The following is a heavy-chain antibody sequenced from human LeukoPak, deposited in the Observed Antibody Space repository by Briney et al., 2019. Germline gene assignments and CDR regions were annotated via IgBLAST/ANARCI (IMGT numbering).Heavy chain of an antibody. CDR1: GFTFSNYA. Sequence: GGSLRLSCVASGFTFSNYAMNWVRQAPGKGLEWVSTISGGGGTTYYADSVKGRFTISRDSSKNTLYLQMNSLRAEDTAAYYCAKGRRDGHNFDFDYWGQGTLVTVSS. V-gene: IGHV3-23*01. CDR3: AKGRRDGHNFDFDY. J-gene: IGHJ4*02. D-gene: IGHD5-24*01. CDR2: ISGGGGTT.